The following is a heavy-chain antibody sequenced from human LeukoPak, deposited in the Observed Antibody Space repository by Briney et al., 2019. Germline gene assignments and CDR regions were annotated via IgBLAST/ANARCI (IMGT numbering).Heavy chain of an antibody. J-gene: IGHJ4*01. V-gene: IGHV3-23*01. CDR3: AKLATRAVAGAFDY. CDR2: ISGTGGST. D-gene: IGHD6-13*01. Sequence: GGSLRLSCAASGFTFSSYAMNWVRQAPAKGLEWVSGISGTGGSTNYADSVKGRFTISRDNSKNTLYLQMNSLRAEDTAVYYCAKLATRAVAGAFDYWGHGTLVTVSS. CDR1: GFTFSSYA.